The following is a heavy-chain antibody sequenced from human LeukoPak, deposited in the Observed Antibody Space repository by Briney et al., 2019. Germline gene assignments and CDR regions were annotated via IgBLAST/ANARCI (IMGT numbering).Heavy chain of an antibody. D-gene: IGHD2-2*01. V-gene: IGHV1-69*13. CDR2: IIPIFGTA. J-gene: IGHJ6*04. CDR3: ARALGAPDQLLGTHYYGMDV. CDR1: GGTFSSYA. Sequence: ASVKVSCKASGGTFSSYAISWVRQAPGQGLEWMGGIIPIFGTANYAQKFQGRVTITADESTSTAYVELSSLRSEDTAVYYCARALGAPDQLLGTHYYGMDVWGKGTTVTVSS.